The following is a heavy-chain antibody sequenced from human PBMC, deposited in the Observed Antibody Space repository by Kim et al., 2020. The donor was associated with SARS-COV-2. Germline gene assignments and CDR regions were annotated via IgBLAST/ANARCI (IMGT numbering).Heavy chain of an antibody. D-gene: IGHD2-8*01. CDR3: ARVYKTPMVSGPFDY. Sequence: GGSLRLSCGASGFTFSTYWMSWVRQAPGKGLEWVANIKQDGSEKYYVDSVKGRFTISRDNAKNSLYLQMNSLRAEDTAVYYCARVYKTPMVSGPFDYWGQGTLVPVSS. CDR2: IKQDGSEK. CDR1: GFTFSTYW. J-gene: IGHJ4*02. V-gene: IGHV3-7*03.